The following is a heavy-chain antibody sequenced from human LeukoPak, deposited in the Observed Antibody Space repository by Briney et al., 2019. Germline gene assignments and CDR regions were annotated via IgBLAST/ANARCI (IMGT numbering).Heavy chain of an antibody. V-gene: IGHV1-2*02. CDR2: INPNSGGT. Sequence: ASVTVSFKSSGYSFTVYYIHWVRQAPGQGLEWLGWINPNSGGTNYAQKFQGRATVTRDTSINTAYMELARLRSDDTAVYYCARGDEKYGSGSYDYHYGMDVWGQGTTVTVSS. CDR3: ARGDEKYGSGSYDYHYGMDV. J-gene: IGHJ6*02. CDR1: GYSFTVYY. D-gene: IGHD3-10*01.